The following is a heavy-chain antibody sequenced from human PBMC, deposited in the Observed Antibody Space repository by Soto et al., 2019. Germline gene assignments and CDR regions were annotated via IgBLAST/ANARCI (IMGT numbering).Heavy chain of an antibody. CDR3: ARHRDIRSVWFDP. Sequence: KPSETLSLTCTVSGGSISSSSYYWGWIRQPPGKGLEWIGSIYYSGSTYYNPSLKSRVTISVDTSKNQFSLKLSSVTAADTAVYYCARHRDIRSVWFDPWGQGTLVTVSS. V-gene: IGHV4-39*01. CDR1: GGSISSSSYY. J-gene: IGHJ5*02. CDR2: IYYSGST. D-gene: IGHD3-16*01.